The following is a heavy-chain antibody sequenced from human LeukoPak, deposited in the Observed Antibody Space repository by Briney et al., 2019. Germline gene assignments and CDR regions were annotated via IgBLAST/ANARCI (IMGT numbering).Heavy chain of an antibody. J-gene: IGHJ5*02. V-gene: IGHV1-2*02. CDR2: INPNSGGT. CDR3: ARVGVWGSYYGGPWFDP. Sequence: GASVKVSCKASGYTFTGYYMHWVRQAPGQGLEWMGWINPNSGGTNYAQKFQGRVTMTRDTSISTAYMELSSLRSEDTAVYYCARVGVWGSYYGGPWFDPWGQGTLVTVSS. D-gene: IGHD1-26*01. CDR1: GYTFTGYY.